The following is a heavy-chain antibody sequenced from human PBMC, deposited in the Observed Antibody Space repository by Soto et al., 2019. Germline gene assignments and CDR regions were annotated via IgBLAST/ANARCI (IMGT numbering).Heavy chain of an antibody. J-gene: IGHJ4*02. CDR3: AKASVGMWSDFDY. D-gene: IGHD7-27*01. CDR1: GFTFSSYA. CDR2: ISGGGGNT. V-gene: IGHV3-23*01. Sequence: EVQLLESGGGLVQPGESLTLSCAASGFTFSSYAMSWVRQAPGKGLEWVSAISGGGGNTYYAESVKGRFTISRDNSKRTLYRQMNSLSAEDTAIYSCAKASVGMWSDFDYWGQGTLVTVSS.